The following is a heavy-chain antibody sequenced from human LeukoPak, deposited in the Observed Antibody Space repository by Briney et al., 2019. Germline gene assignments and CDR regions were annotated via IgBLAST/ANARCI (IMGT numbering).Heavy chain of an antibody. CDR1: GFTFNSYG. CDR3: ARGQLLFDY. CDR2: IWYDGNKK. V-gene: IGHV3-33*01. Sequence: GRSLRLSCAASGFTFNSYGLHWVRQAPGKGLEWVAVIWYDGNKKYYADSVKGRFTISRDNSKNTLYLQMNSLRAEDTAVYYCARGQLLFDYWGQGTLVTVSS. D-gene: IGHD2-2*01. J-gene: IGHJ4*02.